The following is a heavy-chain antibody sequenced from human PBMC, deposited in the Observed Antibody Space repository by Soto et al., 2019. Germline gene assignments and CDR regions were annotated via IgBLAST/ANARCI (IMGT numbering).Heavy chain of an antibody. D-gene: IGHD1-26*01. J-gene: IGHJ4*02. CDR3: ARGSESFDL. V-gene: IGHV1-18*01. Sequence: QVLLMQSGPEVKKPGASVKVSCKASGYTFHNYGISWVRQVPGQGLEWMGWISGYNGNTNYAPKIHGRVTVTRETSTATAYMELRSLRSDDTAIYYCARGSESFDLWGQGTLVTVSS. CDR2: ISGYNGNT. CDR1: GYTFHNYG.